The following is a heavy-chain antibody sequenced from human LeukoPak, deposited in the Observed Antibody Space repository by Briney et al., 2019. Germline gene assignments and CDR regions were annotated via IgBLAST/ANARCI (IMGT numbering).Heavy chain of an antibody. J-gene: IGHJ6*03. D-gene: IGHD2-2*01. CDR2: IYTSGST. V-gene: IGHV4-61*02. Sequence: SQTLSLTCTVSGGSISSGSYYWSWIRQPAGKGLEWIGRIYTSGSTNYNPSLKSRVTISVDTSKNQFSLKLSSVTAADTAVYYCASVLGYCSSTSCYYYYYYMDVWGKGTTVTVSS. CDR1: GGSISSGSYY. CDR3: ASVLGYCSSTSCYYYYYYMDV.